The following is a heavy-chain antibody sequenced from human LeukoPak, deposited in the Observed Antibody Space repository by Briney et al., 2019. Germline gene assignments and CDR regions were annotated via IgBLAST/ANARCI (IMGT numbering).Heavy chain of an antibody. J-gene: IGHJ4*02. V-gene: IGHV3-30*02. D-gene: IGHD6-13*01. CDR2: IWYDGSNK. Sequence: GGSLRLSCAASGFTFSSYGMHWVRQAPGKGLEWVAVIWYDGSNKYYADSVKGRFTISRDNSKNTLYLQMNSLRAEDAAVYYCAKDSSSSWFGGDSKWGQGTLVTVSS. CDR1: GFTFSSYG. CDR3: AKDSSSSWFGGDSK.